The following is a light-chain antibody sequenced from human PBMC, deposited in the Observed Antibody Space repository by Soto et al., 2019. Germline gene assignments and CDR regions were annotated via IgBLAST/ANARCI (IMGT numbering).Light chain of an antibody. CDR3: QQYNNWPPFT. CDR1: QTVSRN. Sequence: EIVMTQSPATLSLSPGERATLSCRASQTVSRNFAWYQQKPGQAPRLLIYGASTRATGISARFSGSGSGTEFTLTISSLQSEDFAVYYCQQYNNWPPFTFGPGTKVDIK. V-gene: IGKV3-15*01. J-gene: IGKJ3*01. CDR2: GAS.